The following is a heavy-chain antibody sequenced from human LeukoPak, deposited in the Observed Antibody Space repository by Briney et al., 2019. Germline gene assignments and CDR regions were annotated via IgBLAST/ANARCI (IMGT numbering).Heavy chain of an antibody. V-gene: IGHV1-69*06. D-gene: IGHD6-6*01. CDR2: IIPIFGTA. J-gene: IGHJ6*03. CDR1: GYTFTDYD. Sequence: SVKVSCKTSGYTFTDYDITWVRQAPGQGLEWMGGIIPIFGTANYAQKFQGRVTITADKSTSTAYMELSSLRSEDTAVYYCAVYGIAARRRGVYYYYYMDVWGKGTTVTVSS. CDR3: AVYGIAARRRGVYYYYYMDV.